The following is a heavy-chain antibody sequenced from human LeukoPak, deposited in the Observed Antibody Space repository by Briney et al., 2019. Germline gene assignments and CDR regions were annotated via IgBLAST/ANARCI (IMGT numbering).Heavy chain of an antibody. D-gene: IGHD1-26*01. CDR2: INHSGST. V-gene: IGHV4-34*01. Sequence: SETLSLTCAVYGGSFSGYYWSWIRQPPGKGLEWIGEINHSGSTNYNPSLKSRVTISVDTSKNQFSPKLSSVTAADTAVYYCATTIRPSGSYWVYWGQGTLVTVSS. J-gene: IGHJ4*02. CDR3: ATTIRPSGSYWVY. CDR1: GGSFSGYY.